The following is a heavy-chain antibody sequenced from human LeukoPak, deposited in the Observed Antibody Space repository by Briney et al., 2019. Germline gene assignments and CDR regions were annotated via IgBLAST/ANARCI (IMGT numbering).Heavy chain of an antibody. CDR1: GFTFSTYW. CDR3: ARDSAGNDY. V-gene: IGHV3-7*01. J-gene: IGHJ4*02. CDR2: IKQDGSEK. Sequence: QAGGSLRLSCAASGFTFSTYWMSWVRQAPGKGLEWVANIKQDGSEKYYADSVKGRLTISRDNAKNSLYLQMNSLRAEDTAMYYCARDSAGNDYWGQGTLVTVSS. D-gene: IGHD6-13*01.